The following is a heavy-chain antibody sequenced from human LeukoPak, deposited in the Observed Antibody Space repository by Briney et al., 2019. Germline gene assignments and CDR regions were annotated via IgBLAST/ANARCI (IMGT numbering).Heavy chain of an antibody. D-gene: IGHD3-16*02. V-gene: IGHV4-34*01. CDR1: GGSFSGYY. CDR3: AKDLVDYVWGSYPAGW. Sequence: PSETLSLTCAVYGGSFSGYYWSWIRQPPGKGLEWIGEINHSGSTNYNPSLKSRVTISVDTSENQFSLKLSSVTAADTAVYYCAKDLVDYVWGSYPAGWWGQGTLVTVSS. J-gene: IGHJ4*02. CDR2: INHSGST.